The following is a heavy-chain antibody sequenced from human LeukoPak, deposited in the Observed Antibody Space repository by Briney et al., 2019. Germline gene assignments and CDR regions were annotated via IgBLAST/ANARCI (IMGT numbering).Heavy chain of an antibody. Sequence: GGSLRLSCAASGFTFSSYGMHWVRQAPGKGLEWVSFIRYDGSNEYYADSVRGRFTISRDNSKNTLYLQMNSLRAEDTAIYYCAKDHYDILTGYLLFDCWGQGTLVTVSS. CDR1: GFTFSSYG. CDR3: AKDHYDILTGYLLFDC. CDR2: IRYDGSNE. D-gene: IGHD3-9*01. V-gene: IGHV3-30*02. J-gene: IGHJ4*02.